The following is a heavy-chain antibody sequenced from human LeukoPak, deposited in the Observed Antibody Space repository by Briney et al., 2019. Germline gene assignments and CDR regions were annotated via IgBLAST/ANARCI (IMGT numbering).Heavy chain of an antibody. Sequence: PSETLSLTCAVYGGSFSGYYWSWIRQPPGKGLEWIGEINHSGSTNYIPSLKSRVTISVDTSKNQFSLKLTSVTAADTAVYYCARHLYMYSRGFDVWGQGTMVTVSS. CDR1: GGSFSGYY. D-gene: IGHD3-16*02. J-gene: IGHJ3*01. V-gene: IGHV4-34*01. CDR3: ARHLYMYSRGFDV. CDR2: INHSGST.